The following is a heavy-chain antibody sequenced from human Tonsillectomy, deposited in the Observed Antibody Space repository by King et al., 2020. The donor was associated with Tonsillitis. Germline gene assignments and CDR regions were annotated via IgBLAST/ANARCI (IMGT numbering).Heavy chain of an antibody. J-gene: IGHJ4*02. V-gene: IGHV3-23*04. Sequence: VQLVESGGGLVQPGGSLRLSCAASGFTFSSYAMNWVRQAPGKGLEWVSGISGSGGNTYYADSVKDRFTISRDNSKNTLCLQMNSLRAEDTAVYYCAKGAPGIAVAGSGAFDYWGQGTLVTVSS. CDR2: ISGSGGNT. CDR1: GFTFSSYA. CDR3: AKGAPGIAVAGSGAFDY. D-gene: IGHD6-19*01.